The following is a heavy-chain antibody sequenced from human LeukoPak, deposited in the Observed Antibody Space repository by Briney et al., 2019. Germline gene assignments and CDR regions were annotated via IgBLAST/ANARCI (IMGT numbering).Heavy chain of an antibody. Sequence: GGPLRLSCAVSGFPFSIYAMICVRHAPGEGLEWVSAISGSGGSTYYADSVKGRFTISRDNSKNTLYLQMNSLRAEDTAVYYCAKDYDSSGYYLNTNTYFDYWGQGTLVTVSS. V-gene: IGHV3-23*01. D-gene: IGHD3-22*01. CDR2: ISGSGGST. CDR1: GFPFSIYA. CDR3: AKDYDSSGYYLNTNTYFDY. J-gene: IGHJ4*02.